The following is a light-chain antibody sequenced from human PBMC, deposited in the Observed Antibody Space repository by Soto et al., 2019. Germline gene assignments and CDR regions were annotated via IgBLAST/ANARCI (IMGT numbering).Light chain of an antibody. CDR3: SSYRSSIIPVV. CDR2: GVS. CDR1: SSDIGGYSY. J-gene: IGLJ2*01. V-gene: IGLV2-14*01. Sequence: QSALTQPASVSGSPGQSITISCTGTSSDIGGYSYVSWYQQHPGKAPKLMIYGVSNRPSGVSGRFFGSKSGNTASLTISGLQPEDEADYYCSSYRSSIIPVVFGGGTKLTVL.